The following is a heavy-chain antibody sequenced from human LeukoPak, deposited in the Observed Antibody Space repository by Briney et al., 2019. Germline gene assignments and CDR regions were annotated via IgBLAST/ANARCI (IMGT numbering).Heavy chain of an antibody. D-gene: IGHD3-9*01. J-gene: IGHJ6*02. CDR1: GYTFTSYY. CDR2: INPSGGST. Sequence: ASVKVSCKASGYTFTSYYMHWVRQAPGQGLEWMGIINPSGGSTSYAQKFQGRVTMTRDTSTSTVYMELSSLRSEDTAVYYCARDDILTPSPRDTYYYGMDVWGQGTTVTVSS. CDR3: ARDDILTPSPRDTYYYGMDV. V-gene: IGHV1-46*01.